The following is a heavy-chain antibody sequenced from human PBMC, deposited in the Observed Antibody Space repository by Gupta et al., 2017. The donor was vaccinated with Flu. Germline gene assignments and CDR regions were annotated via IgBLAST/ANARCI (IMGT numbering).Heavy chain of an antibody. CDR2: ISSSAVT. V-gene: IGHV3-48*03. J-gene: IGHJ4*02. CDR3: ARGYLAN. CDR1: GFTLSSYD. Sequence: EVQLVESGGGLVQPGGSLRLSCAASGFTLSSYDMSWVRQAPGRGLEWVSCISSSAVTYYGDPVSGRFTISRDNAKNSLYLQMSGLRDEDTDVYYCARGYLANWGQGTLVTVSS. D-gene: IGHD3-10*01.